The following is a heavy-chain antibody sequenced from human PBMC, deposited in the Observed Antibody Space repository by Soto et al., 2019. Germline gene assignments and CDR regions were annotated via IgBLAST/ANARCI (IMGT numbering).Heavy chain of an antibody. D-gene: IGHD2-15*01. V-gene: IGHV4-61*01. CDR2: IYYSGST. CDR3: ARGRYCSGGSCYSNWFDP. Sequence: KPSETLSLTCTVSGGSVSSGSYYWSWIRQPPGKGLEWIGYIYYSGSTNYNPSLKSRVTISVDTSKNQFSLKLSSVTAADTAVYYCARGRYCSGGSCYSNWFDPWGQGTL. CDR1: GGSVSSGSYY. J-gene: IGHJ5*02.